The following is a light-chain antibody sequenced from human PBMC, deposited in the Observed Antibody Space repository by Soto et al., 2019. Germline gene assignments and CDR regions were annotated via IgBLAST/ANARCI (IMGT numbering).Light chain of an antibody. CDR3: WSSSGSYAFLV. J-gene: IGLJ2*01. CDR1: SSDVGGYNY. Sequence: QSALTQPRSVSGSPGQSVTISCTGTSSDVGGYNYVSWYQQHPGKAPKLMIYDVSKRPSGVPYRFSSSKSGNTASLTISGRQAEAEADYYFWSSSGSYAFLVLGGRPTLTDL. V-gene: IGLV2-11*01. CDR2: DVS.